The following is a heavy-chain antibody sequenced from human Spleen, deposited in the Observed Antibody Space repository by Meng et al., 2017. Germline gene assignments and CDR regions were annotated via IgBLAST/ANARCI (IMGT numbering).Heavy chain of an antibody. CDR3: ARWGSSWYFSAFDI. CDR2: IYYSGST. D-gene: IGHD6-13*01. CDR1: GGSVSSGSYY. Sequence: SETLSLTCTVSGGSVSSGSYYWSWIRQPPGKGLEWIGYIYYSGSTNYNPSLKSRVTISVDTSKNQFSLKLSSVTAADTAVYYCARWGSSWYFSAFDIWGQGTMVTVSS. V-gene: IGHV4-61*01. J-gene: IGHJ3*02.